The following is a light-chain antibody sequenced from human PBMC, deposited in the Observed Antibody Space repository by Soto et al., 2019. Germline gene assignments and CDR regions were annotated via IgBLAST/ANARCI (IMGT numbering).Light chain of an antibody. J-gene: IGLJ3*02. CDR1: SSDVGGYNY. CDR3: SSYTSSSTLWGWV. Sequence: QSALTQPASVSGSPGQSITISCTGTSSDVGGYNYVSWYQQHPGKAPKLMIYEVSNRPSGVSNRFSGSKSGNTASLTISGLQAEDEADYYCSSYTSSSTLWGWVFGGGTKVTVL. CDR2: EVS. V-gene: IGLV2-14*01.